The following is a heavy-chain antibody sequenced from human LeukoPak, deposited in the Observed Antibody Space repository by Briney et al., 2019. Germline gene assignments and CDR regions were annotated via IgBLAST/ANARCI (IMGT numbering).Heavy chain of an antibody. D-gene: IGHD2-15*01. J-gene: IGHJ6*03. V-gene: IGHV3-21*01. Sequence: GGSLRLSCAASGFTFSSYGMHWVRQAPGKGPEWVVYTSGYSNNIYYADSVKGRFTISRDNAKNSLYLQMNSLRAEDTAVYYCGSSQYYYYYMDVWGKGTTVTISS. CDR3: GSSQYYYYYMDV. CDR1: GFTFSSYG. CDR2: TSGYSNNI.